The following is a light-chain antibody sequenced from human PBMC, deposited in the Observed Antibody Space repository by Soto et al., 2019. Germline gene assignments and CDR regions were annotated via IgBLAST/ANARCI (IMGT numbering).Light chain of an antibody. V-gene: IGLV7-46*01. J-gene: IGLJ3*02. Sequence: QSVVTQEPSLTVSPGGTVTLTCGSSTGAVTSGLYPYWFQQKPGQAPRTLIYDTTTKHSWTPARFSGSLLGGKAALSLSGAQPEDEADYYCMLSYSGTRVFGGGTKLTVL. CDR2: DTT. CDR1: TGAVTSGLY. CDR3: MLSYSGTRV.